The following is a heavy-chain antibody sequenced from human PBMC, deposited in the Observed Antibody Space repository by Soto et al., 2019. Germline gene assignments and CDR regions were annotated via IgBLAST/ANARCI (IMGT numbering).Heavy chain of an antibody. CDR3: ARSNYYYYYMDV. Sequence: SETLSLTCTVSGGSISSSSYYWGWIRQPPGKGLEWIGSIYYSGSTYYNPSLKSRVTISVDTSKNQFSLKLSSVTAADTAVYYCARSNYYYYYMDVWGKGTTVTVSS. V-gene: IGHV4-39*01. J-gene: IGHJ6*03. CDR2: IYYSGST. CDR1: GGSISSSSYY.